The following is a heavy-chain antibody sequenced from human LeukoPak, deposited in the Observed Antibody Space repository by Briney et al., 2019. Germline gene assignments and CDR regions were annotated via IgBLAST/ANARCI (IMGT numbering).Heavy chain of an antibody. D-gene: IGHD2-15*01. CDR1: GGSIISGGYS. Sequence: SQTLSLTCAVSGGSIISGGYSWRWIRQPPGKGLEWIGYIYHSGSTHYNPSPKTRVTISVDKCKNHFSLKLSSGTAADTAVYYCARLGYCSGGSCYDRGGFFDYWGQGTLVTVSS. V-gene: IGHV4-30-2*01. CDR2: IYHSGST. J-gene: IGHJ4*02. CDR3: ARLGYCSGGSCYDRGGFFDY.